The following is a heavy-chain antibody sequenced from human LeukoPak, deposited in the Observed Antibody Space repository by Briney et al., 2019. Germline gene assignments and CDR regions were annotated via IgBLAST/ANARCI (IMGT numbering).Heavy chain of an antibody. V-gene: IGHV1-2*02. CDR2: INPNSGGT. D-gene: IGHD6-13*01. J-gene: IGHJ5*02. CDR1: GYTFTGYY. CDR3: ARSLYPYSSSGGGNWFDP. Sequence: VASVKVSCKASGYTFTGYYMHWVRQAPGQGLEWMGWINPNSGGTNYAQKFQGRVTMTRDTSISTAYMELSRLRSDDMAVYYCARSLYPYSSSGGGNWFDPWGQGTLVTVSS.